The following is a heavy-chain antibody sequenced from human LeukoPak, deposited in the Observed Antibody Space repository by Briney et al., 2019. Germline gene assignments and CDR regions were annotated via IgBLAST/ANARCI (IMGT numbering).Heavy chain of an antibody. Sequence: PSETLSLTCAVYGSSFNTYNWSWLRQSPGTGLEWIGEINYSGRTKYNPSLESRVAISIDTSNNQFSLKLTSMTAADTAVYYCARRLRYYGSGSYYNRPGFFDYWGQGTLVTVSS. CDR1: GSSFNTYN. CDR2: INYSGRT. CDR3: ARRLRYYGSGSYYNRPGFFDY. J-gene: IGHJ4*02. D-gene: IGHD3-10*01. V-gene: IGHV4-34*01.